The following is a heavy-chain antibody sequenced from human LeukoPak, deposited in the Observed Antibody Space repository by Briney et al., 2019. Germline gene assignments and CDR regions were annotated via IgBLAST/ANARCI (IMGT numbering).Heavy chain of an antibody. D-gene: IGHD3-3*01. CDR2: MNPNSGNT. J-gene: IGHJ5*02. V-gene: IGHV1-8*01. CDR3: ARGTRLYYDFWSGYYSPPPSFDP. CDR1: GYTFTSYD. Sequence: ASVKVSCKASGYTFTSYDINWVRQATGQGLEWMGWMNPNSGNTGYAQKFQGRVTMTRNTSISTAYMELSSLRSEDTAVYYCARGTRLYYDFWSGYYSPPPSFDPWGQGTLVTVSS.